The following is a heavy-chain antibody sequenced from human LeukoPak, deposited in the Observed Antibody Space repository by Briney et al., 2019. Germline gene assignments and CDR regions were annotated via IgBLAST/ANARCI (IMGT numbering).Heavy chain of an antibody. V-gene: IGHV4-34*01. CDR1: GGSFSGYY. CDR3: ARVRVVGATTSRFRGAFDI. D-gene: IGHD1-26*01. Sequence: SETLSLTCAVYGGSFSGYYWGWIRQPPGKGLEWIGEINHSGSTNYNPSLKSRVTISVDTSKNQFSLKLSSVTAADTAVYYCARVRVVGATTSRFRGAFDIWGQGTMVTVSS. J-gene: IGHJ3*02. CDR2: INHSGST.